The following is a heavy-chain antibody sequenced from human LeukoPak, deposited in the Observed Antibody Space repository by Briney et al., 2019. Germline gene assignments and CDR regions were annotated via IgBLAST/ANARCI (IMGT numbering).Heavy chain of an antibody. J-gene: IGHJ6*03. Sequence: PSETLSLTCTVSGGSISSSSYYWGWIRQPPGKGLEWIGYIYYSGSTYYNPSLKSRVTISVDTSKNQFSLKLGSVTAADAAVYYCARWTHYSSSSRGYMDVWGKGTTVTVSS. CDR2: IYYSGST. D-gene: IGHD6-6*01. CDR1: GGSISSSSYY. CDR3: ARWTHYSSSSRGYMDV. V-gene: IGHV4-39*07.